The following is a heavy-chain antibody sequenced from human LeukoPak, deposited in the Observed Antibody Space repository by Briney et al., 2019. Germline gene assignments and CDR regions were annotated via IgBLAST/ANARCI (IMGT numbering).Heavy chain of an antibody. CDR1: GFTFSSYG. CDR3: ARENLYYYDSSGYLADAFDI. D-gene: IGHD3-22*01. V-gene: IGHV3-7*01. J-gene: IGHJ3*02. CDR2: IKQDGSEK. Sequence: GGSLRLSCAASGFTFSSYGMSWVRQAPGQGLEWVANIKQDGSEKYYVDSVKGRFTISRDNAKNSLYLQMNSLRAEDTAVYYCARENLYYYDSSGYLADAFDIWGQGTMVTVSS.